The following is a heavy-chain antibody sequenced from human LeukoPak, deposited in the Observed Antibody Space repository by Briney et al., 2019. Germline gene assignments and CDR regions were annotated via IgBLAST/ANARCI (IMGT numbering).Heavy chain of an antibody. V-gene: IGHV3-30*02. Sequence: GGSLRLSCAASGFTFSSYGMHWVRQAPGKGLEWVAFIRYDGSNKYYADSVKGRFTISRDNSKNTLYLQMNSLRAEDTAVYYCAKDLDVIAARPMNFDYWGQGTLVTVSS. CDR3: AKDLDVIAARPMNFDY. D-gene: IGHD6-6*01. CDR2: IRYDGSNK. CDR1: GFTFSSYG. J-gene: IGHJ4*02.